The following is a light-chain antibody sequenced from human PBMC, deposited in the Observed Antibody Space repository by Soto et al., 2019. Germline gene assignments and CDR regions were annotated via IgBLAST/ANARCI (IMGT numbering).Light chain of an antibody. V-gene: IGKV3-11*01. J-gene: IGKJ5*01. CDR1: QSIRTD. CDR3: QQSYSTPT. Sequence: EVVLTQSPATLSVSPGERATLSCRASQSIRTDLAWYQQKSGQGPRLLIYDASTRATGIPARFSGSGSGTDFTLTISSLQPEDFATYYCQQSYSTPTFGQGTRLEI. CDR2: DAS.